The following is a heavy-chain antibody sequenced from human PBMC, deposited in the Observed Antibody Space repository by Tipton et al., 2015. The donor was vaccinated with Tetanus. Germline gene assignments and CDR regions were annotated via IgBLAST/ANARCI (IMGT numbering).Heavy chain of an antibody. CDR1: GFSFGSYG. CDR2: IWYDGRNK. V-gene: IGHV3-33*01. J-gene: IGHJ4*02. D-gene: IGHD3-22*01. Sequence: SLRLSCAASGFSFGSYGMHWVRQAPGKGLEWVAVIWYDGRNKNYAASVKGRFSISRDNSNNTLYLQMNSVRAEDTAVYYCARDLRNYYDSSGYSDYWGQGTLVTVSS. CDR3: ARDLRNYYDSSGYSDY.